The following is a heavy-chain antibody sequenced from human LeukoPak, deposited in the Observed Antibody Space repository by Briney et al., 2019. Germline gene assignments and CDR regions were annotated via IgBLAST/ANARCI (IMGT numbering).Heavy chain of an antibody. J-gene: IGHJ4*02. CDR3: ARVHSSGYYGGY. D-gene: IGHD3-22*01. Sequence: KPSETLSLTCTVSGGSISSGDYYWSWIRQPPGKGLERIGYIYYSGSTYYNPSLKSRVTISVDTSKNQFSLKLSSVTAADTAVYYCARVHSSGYYGGYWGQGTLVTVSS. V-gene: IGHV4-30-4*01. CDR2: IYYSGST. CDR1: GGSISSGDYY.